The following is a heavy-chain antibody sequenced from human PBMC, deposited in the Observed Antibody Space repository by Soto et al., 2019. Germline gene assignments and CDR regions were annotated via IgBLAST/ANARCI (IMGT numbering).Heavy chain of an antibody. CDR3: ARTVSPAPFYVADADYER. CDR2: IYHSGST. V-gene: IGHV4-30-4*01. D-gene: IGHD3-10*02. CDR1: GDSISNDNYY. J-gene: IGHJ4*02. Sequence: QVQLQESGPGLVKPSQTLSLTCTVSGDSISNDNYYWSWIRQPPGKGLEWIGHIYHSGSTYQNPSLKSRLTISITPSKKQFALNLISVTAADTAVYYCARTVSPAPFYVADADYERWGRGTLVTVSS.